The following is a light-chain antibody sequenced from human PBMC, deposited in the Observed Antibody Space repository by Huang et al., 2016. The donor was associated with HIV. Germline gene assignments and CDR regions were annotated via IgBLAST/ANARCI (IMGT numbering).Light chain of an antibody. CDR3: QQYNIWPPA. CDR1: TFISSN. CDR2: GPS. J-gene: IGKJ1*01. V-gene: IGKV3-15*01. Sequence: EIVMTQSPATLSVSPGERATLSGRASTFISSNLAWYQQKPGQAPRLLIHGPSTRATGIPARFSGSGSGTDFTLTITSLQSEDFGVYYCQQYNIWPPAFGQGTKVEIK.